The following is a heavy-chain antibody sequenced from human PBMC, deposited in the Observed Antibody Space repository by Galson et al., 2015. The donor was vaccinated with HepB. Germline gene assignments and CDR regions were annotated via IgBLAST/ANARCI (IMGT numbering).Heavy chain of an antibody. Sequence: SLRLSCAASGFTFSDYYMSWIRQAPGKGLEWVAYISSSSGSTYYTDSVKGRITISIDNAKNSLYLQMNSLRDEDTAVNYCARDGAARGYYFDYWGQGTLVTVSP. CDR2: ISSSSGST. CDR3: ARDGAARGYYFDY. CDR1: GFTFSDYY. J-gene: IGHJ4*02. D-gene: IGHD6-6*01. V-gene: IGHV3-11*05.